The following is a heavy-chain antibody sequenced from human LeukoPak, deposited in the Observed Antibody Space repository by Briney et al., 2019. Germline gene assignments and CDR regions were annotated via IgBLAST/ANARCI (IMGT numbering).Heavy chain of an antibody. Sequence: ASVKVSCTASGYTFTSYGISWVRQAPGQELEWMGGISAYNGNTNYAQKLQGRVTMTTDTSTSTAYMELRSLRSDDTAVYYCARDGIAAAGDYGMDVWGQGTTVTVSS. CDR3: ARDGIAAAGDYGMDV. CDR2: ISAYNGNT. CDR1: GYTFTSYG. V-gene: IGHV1-18*01. D-gene: IGHD6-13*01. J-gene: IGHJ6*02.